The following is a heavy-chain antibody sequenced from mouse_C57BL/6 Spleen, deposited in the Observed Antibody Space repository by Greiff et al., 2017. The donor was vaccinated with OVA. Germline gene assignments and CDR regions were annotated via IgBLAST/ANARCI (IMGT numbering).Heavy chain of an antibody. CDR2: IWSGGST. J-gene: IGHJ2*01. CDR1: GFSLTSYG. D-gene: IGHD2-12*01. V-gene: IGHV2-5*01. Sequence: QVQLQQSGPGLVQPSQCLSITCTASGFSLTSYGVHWVRQSPGQGLEWLGVIWSGGSTDYNAAFMSRLSITKENSKSQVFFKRNSLQADDTAIYYCARGGYNYDVYFDYWGKGTTLTVSS. CDR3: ARGGYNYDVYFDY.